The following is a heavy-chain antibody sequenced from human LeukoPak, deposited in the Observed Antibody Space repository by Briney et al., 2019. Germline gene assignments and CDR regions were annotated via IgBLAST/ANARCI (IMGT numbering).Heavy chain of an antibody. Sequence: ETLSLTCAVYGGSFSGYYWSWIRQAPGKGLEWVSTISDSGGGTYYADSVKGRFAISRDNSKNTLYLQMNSLRAEDTAVYYCAPGSYYPGLHYWGQGTLVTVSS. CDR2: ISDSGGGT. V-gene: IGHV3-23*01. J-gene: IGHJ4*02. D-gene: IGHD1-26*01. CDR3: APGSYYPGLHY. CDR1: GGSFSGYY.